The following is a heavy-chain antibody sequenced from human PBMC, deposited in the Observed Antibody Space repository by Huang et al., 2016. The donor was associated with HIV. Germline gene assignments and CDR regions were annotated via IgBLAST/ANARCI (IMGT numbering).Heavy chain of an antibody. J-gene: IGHJ6*03. Sequence: QGQLVESGGGVVQPGRSLRVSCAASGFSFTRYDMQWVRQVPGKVLDWVSFVSNDGNEKYYADSVKGRFTISRDNFKNTLYLQRNSLRTGDTAVYFCLPAGHVSHYYYMDVWGKGTTVIVSS. CDR2: VSNDGNEK. CDR1: GFSFTRYD. CDR3: LPAGHVSHYYYMDV. V-gene: IGHV3-30*03.